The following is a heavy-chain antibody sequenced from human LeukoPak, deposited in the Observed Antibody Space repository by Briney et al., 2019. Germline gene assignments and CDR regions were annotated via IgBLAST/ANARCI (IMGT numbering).Heavy chain of an antibody. J-gene: IGHJ4*02. CDR2: ISYDGSNK. CDR1: GLTFCSYG. D-gene: IGHD2-15*01. V-gene: IGHV3-30*18. CDR3: AKDIACDSFDKYYFDY. Sequence: HHRRSLRLSCAASGLTFCSYGMHWVRQAPGKGLEWEAVISYDGSNKYHADAVMGGFTFSRDNSKNTLYLQMNSLRAEDTAVYYCAKDIACDSFDKYYFDYWGQGTRV.